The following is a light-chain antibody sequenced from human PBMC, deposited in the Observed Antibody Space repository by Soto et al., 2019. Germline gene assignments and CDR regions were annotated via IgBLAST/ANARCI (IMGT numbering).Light chain of an antibody. CDR2: DVS. CDR1: SSDVGAYNH. Sequence: QSALTQPASVSGSPGQSITISCTGTSSDVGAYNHVSWLQQHPGKAPKLMIYDVSNRPSGVSDRFSGSKSGNTASLTISGLQAEDEADYYCNSYTTSSTHVFGIGTKVTVL. J-gene: IGLJ1*01. CDR3: NSYTTSSTHV. V-gene: IGLV2-14*01.